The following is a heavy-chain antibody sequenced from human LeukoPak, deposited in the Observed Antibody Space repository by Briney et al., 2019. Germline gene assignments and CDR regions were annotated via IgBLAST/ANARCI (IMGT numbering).Heavy chain of an antibody. V-gene: IGHV5-10-1*01. J-gene: IGHJ5*02. CDR2: IDPSDSYT. CDR3: ARRNRGVYDILTGYYGYWFDP. Sequence: GESLKISCKGPGYSFTSYWISWVRQMPGKGLERMGRIDPSDSYTNYSPSFQGHVTISADKSISTAYLQWSSLKASDTAMYYCARRNRGVYDILTGYYGYWFDPWGQGTLVTVSS. D-gene: IGHD3-9*01. CDR1: GYSFTSYW.